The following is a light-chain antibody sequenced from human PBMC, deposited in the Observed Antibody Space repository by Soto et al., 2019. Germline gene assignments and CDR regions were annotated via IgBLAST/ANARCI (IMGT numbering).Light chain of an antibody. CDR2: AAS. J-gene: IGKJ5*01. V-gene: IGKV3-20*01. Sequence: EIVLTQSPGTLSLSPWERATLSCRARQSVSSSYLAWYQQTPGQAPRLLIYAASSRATGIPDRFSGSGSGTDFTLTITRLEREDFDVYFGQQYGSYPITFGQVTRLEIK. CDR3: QQYGSYPIT. CDR1: QSVSSSY.